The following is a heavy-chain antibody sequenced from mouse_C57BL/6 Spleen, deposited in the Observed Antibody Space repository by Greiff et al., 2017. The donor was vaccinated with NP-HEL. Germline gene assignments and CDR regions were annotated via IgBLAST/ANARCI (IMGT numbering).Heavy chain of an antibody. J-gene: IGHJ2*01. D-gene: IGHD1-1*01. Sequence: EVQLQQSGAELVKPGASVKLSCTASGFNIKDYSMHWVKQRTEQGLEWIGRIDPEDGETKYAQTFQGKATITADTSSNTPYLQLSSLTSEDTSVYYCAFTVVAGNDYWGQGTTLTVSS. CDR2: IDPEDGET. CDR1: GFNIKDYS. V-gene: IGHV14-2*01. CDR3: AFTVVAGNDY.